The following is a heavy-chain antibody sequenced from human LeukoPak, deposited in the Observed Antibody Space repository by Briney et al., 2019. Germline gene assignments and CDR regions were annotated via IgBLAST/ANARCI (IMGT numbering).Heavy chain of an antibody. D-gene: IGHD2-15*01. CDR3: ARRGVNCSGGSCYEKFDY. Sequence: SETLSLTCTVSGGSISSYYWSWIRQPPGKGLEWIGYIYYSGSTNYNPSLKSRVTISVDTSKNQFSLKLSSVTAADTAVYYCARRGVNCSGGSCYEKFDYWGQGTLVTVSS. J-gene: IGHJ4*02. CDR1: GGSISSYY. CDR2: IYYSGST. V-gene: IGHV4-59*08.